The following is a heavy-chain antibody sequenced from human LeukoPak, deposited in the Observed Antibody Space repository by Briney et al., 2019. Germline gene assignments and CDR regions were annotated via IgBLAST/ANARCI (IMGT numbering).Heavy chain of an antibody. CDR1: GGSFSGYY. V-gene: IGHV4-34*01. D-gene: IGHD5-24*01. Sequence: SETLSLTCAVYGGSFSGYYWSWIRQPPGKGLEWIGEINHSGSTNYNPSLKSRVTISVDTSKNQFSLKLSSVTAADTAVYYCAREGGPGGYNLGGYFDYWGQGTLVTVSS. CDR3: AREGGPGGYNLGGYFDY. CDR2: INHSGST. J-gene: IGHJ4*02.